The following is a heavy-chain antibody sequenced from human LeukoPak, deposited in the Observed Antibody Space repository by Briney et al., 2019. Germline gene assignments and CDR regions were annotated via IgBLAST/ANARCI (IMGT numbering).Heavy chain of an antibody. CDR3: ARVPRIAAAGIFYYFDY. CDR2: ISYDGSNK. V-gene: IGHV3-30-3*01. Sequence: GGSLRLSCAASGFTLSSYAMHWVRQAPGKGLEWVAVISYDGSNKYYADSVKGRFTISRDNSKNTLYLQMNSLRAEDTAVYYCARVPRIAAAGIFYYFDYWGQGTLVTVSS. CDR1: GFTLSSYA. J-gene: IGHJ4*02. D-gene: IGHD6-13*01.